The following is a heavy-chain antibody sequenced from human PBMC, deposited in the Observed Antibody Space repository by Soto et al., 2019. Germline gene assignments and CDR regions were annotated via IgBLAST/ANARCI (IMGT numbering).Heavy chain of an antibody. V-gene: IGHV3-30*18. D-gene: IGHD3-16*02. CDR1: GFTFSSYG. CDR2: ISYDGSNK. CDR3: AKDLSYVWGSYRYIFDY. Sequence: QVQLVESGGGVVQPGRSLRLSCAASGFTFSSYGMHWVRQAPGKGLEWVAVISYDGSNKYYADSVKGRFTISRDNSKNTLYLQMNSLRAEDTAVHYCAKDLSYVWGSYRYIFDYGGQGTLVTVSS. J-gene: IGHJ4*02.